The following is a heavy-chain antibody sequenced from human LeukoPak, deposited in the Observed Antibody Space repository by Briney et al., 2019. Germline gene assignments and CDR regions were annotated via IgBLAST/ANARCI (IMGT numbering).Heavy chain of an antibody. V-gene: IGHV3-48*02. Sequence: PGRSLRLSCAAPGFTFSSYSMNWVRQAPGKGLEWVSYISSSSNTIYYADSVKGRFTISRDNAKNSLYLQMNSLRDEDTAVYYCARRESSGWYWGYWGQGTLVTVSS. CDR1: GFTFSSYS. CDR3: ARRESSGWYWGY. D-gene: IGHD6-19*01. CDR2: ISSSSNTI. J-gene: IGHJ4*02.